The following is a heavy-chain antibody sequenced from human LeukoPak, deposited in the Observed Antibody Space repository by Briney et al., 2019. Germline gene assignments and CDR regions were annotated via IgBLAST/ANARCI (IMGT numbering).Heavy chain of an antibody. CDR1: GFTFSTFA. D-gene: IGHD3-22*01. CDR3: AKNIYDSSGYYYDRSPDAFDI. Sequence: GGSLRLSCEASGFTFSTFAMIWVRQPPGKGLEWVSSIFPSGGEIHYADSVKGRFTISRDNSKNTLYLQMNSLRAEDTAVYYCAKNIYDSSGYYYDRSPDAFDIWGQGTMVTVSS. J-gene: IGHJ3*02. CDR2: IFPSGGEI. V-gene: IGHV3-23*01.